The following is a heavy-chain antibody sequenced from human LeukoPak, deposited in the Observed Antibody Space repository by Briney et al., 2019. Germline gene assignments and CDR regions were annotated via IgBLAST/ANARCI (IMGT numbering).Heavy chain of an antibody. CDR1: GYTFTSYA. CDR3: ARMAYDFWSGYYWFDY. Sequence: ASVKVSCKASGYTFTSYATHWVRQAPGQRLEWMGWINAGNGNTKYSQKFQGRVTITRDTSASTAYMELSSLRSEDTAVYYCARMAYDFWSGYYWFDYWGQGTLVTVSS. D-gene: IGHD3-3*01. V-gene: IGHV1-3*01. J-gene: IGHJ4*02. CDR2: INAGNGNT.